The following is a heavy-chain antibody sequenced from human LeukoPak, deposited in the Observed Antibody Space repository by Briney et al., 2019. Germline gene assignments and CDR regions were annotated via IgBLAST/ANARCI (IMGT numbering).Heavy chain of an antibody. CDR1: GGSVSSYY. Sequence: SETLSLTCTVSGGSVSSYYWNWIRLPAANGLEWVGRIHINGDTNYNPSLKSRVSMSVDSSKNQCSLRLNSVTAADTAVYYCAGEERAAFDIWGQGTMVTVSS. J-gene: IGHJ3*02. CDR3: AGEERAAFDI. CDR2: IHINGDT. V-gene: IGHV4-4*07.